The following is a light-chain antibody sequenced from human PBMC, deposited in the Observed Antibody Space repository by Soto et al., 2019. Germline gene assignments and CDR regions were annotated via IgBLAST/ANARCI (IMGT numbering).Light chain of an antibody. V-gene: IGLV2-14*01. CDR2: EVN. J-gene: IGLJ1*01. CDR1: RSDIGDSNF. CDR3: ASFLSASIPL. Sequence: QSVLTQPASVSGSPGQSVTISCTGPRSDIGDSNFISWYQQSPGKAPRLLIYEVNNRPSGVSRRFSGSKAGNTASLTISGLLEDDESDYCCASFLSASIPLFG.